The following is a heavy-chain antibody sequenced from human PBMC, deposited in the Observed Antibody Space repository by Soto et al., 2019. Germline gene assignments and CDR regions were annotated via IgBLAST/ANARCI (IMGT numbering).Heavy chain of an antibody. CDR3: ARGNNNDDAFDI. Sequence: QLQLQESGPGLVKPSETLSLTCTVSGVSITSSSYYWGWIRQPPGKGLECIGTIYSGGSTFYNPSLESRVPASVDTSKNRFSLRLTSLTAADPALYYCARGNNNDDAFDIWGHGTMVTVSS. D-gene: IGHD1-1*01. CDR2: IYSGGST. CDR1: GVSITSSSYY. J-gene: IGHJ3*02. V-gene: IGHV4-39*01.